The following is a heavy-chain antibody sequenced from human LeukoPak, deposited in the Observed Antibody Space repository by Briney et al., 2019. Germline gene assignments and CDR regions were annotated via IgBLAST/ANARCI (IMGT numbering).Heavy chain of an antibody. J-gene: IGHJ4*02. D-gene: IGHD1-1*01. V-gene: IGHV4-38-2*02. CDR3: ARRFSALDDYYFDY. CDR2: MYHSGST. Sequence: SETLSLTCTVSGYFISSGYYWGWIRQPPGKGLEWIGSMYHSGSTYYNPSLKSRLTISGDTSKNQFSLKLSSVTAADTAVYFCARRFSALDDYYFDYWGQRTLVTVSS. CDR1: GYFISSGYY.